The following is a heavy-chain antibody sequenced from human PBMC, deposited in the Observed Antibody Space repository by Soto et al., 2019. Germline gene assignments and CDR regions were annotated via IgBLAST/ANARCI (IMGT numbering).Heavy chain of an antibody. V-gene: IGHV3-20*04. CDR3: ARGYYSGSFPYFDS. CDR2: INWNGGST. CDR1: GFTFEGYC. Sequence: PGGSLRLSCAASGFTFEGYCMSWVRPAPGKGLEWVSGINWNGGSTGYADSVKGRFTISRENAKNSLFLQMNSLRAEDTAVYYCARGYYSGSFPYFDSWGQGVLVTVSS. J-gene: IGHJ4*02. D-gene: IGHD1-26*01.